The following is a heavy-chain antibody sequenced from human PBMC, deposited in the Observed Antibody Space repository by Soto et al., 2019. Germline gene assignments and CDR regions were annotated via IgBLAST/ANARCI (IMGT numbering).Heavy chain of an antibody. CDR3: ARAYYASSRGWFDP. D-gene: IGHD3-22*01. Sequence: SETLSLTCTVSGGSISSGDYYWSWIRQPPGKGLEWIGYIYYSGPTYYNPSLKSRVTISVDTSKNQFSLKLSSVTAADTAVYYCARAYYASSRGWFDPWGQGTLVTVSS. CDR2: IYYSGPT. J-gene: IGHJ5*02. V-gene: IGHV4-30-4*01. CDR1: GGSISSGDYY.